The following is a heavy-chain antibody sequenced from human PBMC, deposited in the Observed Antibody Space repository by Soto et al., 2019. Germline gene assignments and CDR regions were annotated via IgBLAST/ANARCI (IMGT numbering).Heavy chain of an antibody. CDR3: ARGFAIDWYTYYFDY. D-gene: IGHD3-9*01. J-gene: IGHJ4*02. Sequence: SETLSLTFTVSGAPISGYHWSWIRQPTGKVLECLGYISYSGATNYNPSLKSRVTMSIDTSKNQFSLQLNSVTAADTAVYYCARGFAIDWYTYYFDYWGQGPLVT. V-gene: IGHV4-59*08. CDR1: GAPISGYH. CDR2: ISYSGAT.